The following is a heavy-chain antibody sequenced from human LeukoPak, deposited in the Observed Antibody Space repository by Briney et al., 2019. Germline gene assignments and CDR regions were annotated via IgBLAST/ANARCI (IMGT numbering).Heavy chain of an antibody. CDR3: ARVPRSYYYYYYMDV. J-gene: IGHJ6*03. V-gene: IGHV4-59*01. CDR1: GGSISGYH. Sequence: SETLSLTCNVSGGSISGYHWSWIRQPPGKGLEWLGYIYYSGSSNYNPSLKSRVTISADTSKNQLSLKLSSVTAADTAVYYCARVPRSYYYYYYMDVWGKGTTVTVSS. CDR2: IYYSGSS.